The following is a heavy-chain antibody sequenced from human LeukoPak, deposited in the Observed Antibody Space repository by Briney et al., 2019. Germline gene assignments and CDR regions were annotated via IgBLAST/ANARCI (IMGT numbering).Heavy chain of an antibody. D-gene: IGHD2-15*01. CDR2: INPNSGGT. Sequence: ASVKVSCKASGYTFTGYYMHWVRQAPGQGLEWMGWINPNSGGTNYAQKFQGRVTMTRDMSTSTVYMELSSLRSEDTAVYYCAREKCSGGSCHFDPWGQGTLVTVSS. V-gene: IGHV1-2*02. CDR1: GYTFTGYY. CDR3: AREKCSGGSCHFDP. J-gene: IGHJ5*02.